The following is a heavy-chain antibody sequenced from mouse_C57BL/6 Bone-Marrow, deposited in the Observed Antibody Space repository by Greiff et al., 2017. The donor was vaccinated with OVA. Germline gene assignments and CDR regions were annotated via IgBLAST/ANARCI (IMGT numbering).Heavy chain of an antibody. CDR1: GYTFTTYP. Sequence: QVQLQQSGAELVKPGASVKMSCKASGYTFTTYPIEWMTQNHGKSLEWIGNFHPYNDDTKYNEKFKGKATLTVAKSSSTVSLELSRLTSDDSAVYYCARKEDYDYDAWFAYWGQGTLVTVSA. D-gene: IGHD2-4*01. V-gene: IGHV1-47*01. CDR3: ARKEDYDYDAWFAY. J-gene: IGHJ3*01. CDR2: FHPYNDDT.